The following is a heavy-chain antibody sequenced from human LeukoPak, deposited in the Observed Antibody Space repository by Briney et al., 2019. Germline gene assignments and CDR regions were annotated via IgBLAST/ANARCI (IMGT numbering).Heavy chain of an antibody. CDR2: VYYSGRT. J-gene: IGHJ6*02. CDR1: GGSISSYY. V-gene: IGHV4-59*01. D-gene: IGHD1-26*01. Sequence: SETLSLTCTVSGGSISSYYWSWIRQPLGKGLEWIGYVYYSGRTNYNPSLKSRVTISVDTSKNQFSLKLSSATAADTAVYYCARTFSESYYYYGMDAWGQGTTVTVSS. CDR3: ARTFSESYYYYGMDA.